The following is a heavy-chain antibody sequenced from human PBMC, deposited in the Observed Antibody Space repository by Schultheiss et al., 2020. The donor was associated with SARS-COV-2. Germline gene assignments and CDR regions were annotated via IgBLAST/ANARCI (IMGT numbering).Heavy chain of an antibody. CDR3: ARQGYGDYVWFDP. D-gene: IGHD4-17*01. CDR2: IYYSGST. J-gene: IGHJ5*02. Sequence: SQTLSLTCTVSGGSISSGGYYWSWIRQHPGKGLEWIGYIYYSGSTNYNPSLKSRVTISVDRSKNQFSLKLSSVTAADTAVYYCARQGYGDYVWFDPWGQGTLVTVSS. V-gene: IGHV4-31*03. CDR1: GGSISSGGYY.